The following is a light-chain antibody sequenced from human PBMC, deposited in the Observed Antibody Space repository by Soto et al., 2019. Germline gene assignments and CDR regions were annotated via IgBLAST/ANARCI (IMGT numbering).Light chain of an antibody. CDR2: EGS. V-gene: IGLV2-23*01. Sequence: QSALTQPASVSGSPGQSITISCTGTSSDVGNYNLVSWYQHHPGKAPKLMIYEGSKRPSGVSNRFSGSKSGNTASLTISGLQAEDEADYYCCSYAGSNTLVFGGGTKVTVL. CDR3: CSYAGSNTLV. CDR1: SSDVGNYNL. J-gene: IGLJ2*01.